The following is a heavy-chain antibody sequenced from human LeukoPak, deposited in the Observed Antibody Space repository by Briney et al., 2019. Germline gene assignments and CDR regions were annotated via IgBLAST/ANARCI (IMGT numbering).Heavy chain of an antibody. Sequence: PGGSLRLSCAASGFTFSSYAMNWVRQAPGKGPEWVAVISPRSESTFYADALKGRFTISRDNSKNTLYLQMNSLRAEDTAVYYCAKDLSCGGDCSTGFFYYYYYYGMDVWGQGTTVTVSS. V-gene: IGHV3-23*01. CDR3: AKDLSCGGDCSTGFFYYYYYYGMDV. J-gene: IGHJ6*02. CDR1: GFTFSSYA. D-gene: IGHD2-21*02. CDR2: ISPRSEST.